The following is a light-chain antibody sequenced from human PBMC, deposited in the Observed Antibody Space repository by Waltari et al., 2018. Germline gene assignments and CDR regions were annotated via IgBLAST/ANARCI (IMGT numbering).Light chain of an antibody. CDR1: QSIDTY. J-gene: IGKJ4*01. CDR3: LQTYRTPLT. V-gene: IGKV1-39*01. CDR2: AAS. Sequence: DIQMTQSPSSLSASVGDRVTITCRASQSIDTYLSWYQEKPGKATKLLIYAASSLQSGVPSRFSCSGSRTDFTLTISSLQPEDFATYYCLQTYRTPLTFGGGTKVEIK.